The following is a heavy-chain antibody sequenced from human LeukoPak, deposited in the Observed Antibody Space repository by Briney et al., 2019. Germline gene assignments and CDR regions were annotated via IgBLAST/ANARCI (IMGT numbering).Heavy chain of an antibody. CDR1: GGSFSGYY. Sequence: PSETLSLTCAVYGGSFSGYYWSWIRQPPGKGLEWIGEINHSGSTNYNPSLKSRVTISVDTSKNQFSLKLSSVTAADTAVYYCARVPYYSSRFRNLIVYWGQGTLVTVSS. CDR3: ARVPYYSSRFRNLIVY. J-gene: IGHJ4*02. CDR2: INHSGST. D-gene: IGHD6-19*01. V-gene: IGHV4-34*01.